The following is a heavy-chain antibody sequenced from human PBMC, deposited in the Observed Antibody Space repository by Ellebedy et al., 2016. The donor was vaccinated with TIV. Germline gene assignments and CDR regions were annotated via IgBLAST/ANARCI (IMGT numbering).Heavy chain of an antibody. CDR3: ARGAMAAAGDDY. D-gene: IGHD6-13*01. J-gene: IGHJ4*02. CDR2: ISSNSNYI. V-gene: IGHV3-21*01. CDR1: GFTFSSYS. Sequence: GASLKISCAASGFTFSSYSMNWVRQAPGKGLGWVSSISSNSNYIYYADSVRGRFTISRDNAKKSLYLQMNSLRAEDTAVYYCARGAMAAAGDDYWGQGTLVTVSS.